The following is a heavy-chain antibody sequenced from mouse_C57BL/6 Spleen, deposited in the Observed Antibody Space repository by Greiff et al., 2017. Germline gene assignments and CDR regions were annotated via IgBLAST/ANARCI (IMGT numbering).Heavy chain of an antibody. Sequence: EVKLVESGGGLVKPGGSLKLSCAASGFTFSDYGMHWVRQAPEKGLEWVAYISSGSSAIYYADTVKGRFTISRDNAKNTRFLQMTSLRAEATAMYYCARPYYYGSAWFAYWGQGTLVTVAA. V-gene: IGHV5-17*01. CDR2: ISSGSSAI. CDR1: GFTFSDYG. J-gene: IGHJ3*01. CDR3: ARPYYYGSAWFAY. D-gene: IGHD1-1*01.